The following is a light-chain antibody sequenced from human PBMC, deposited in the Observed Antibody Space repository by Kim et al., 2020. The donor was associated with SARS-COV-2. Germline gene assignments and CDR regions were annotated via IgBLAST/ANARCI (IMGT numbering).Light chain of an antibody. CDR1: SNNIGNQG. CDR3: SAWDSSLGAWV. Sequence: QAGLTQPPSVSKGLRQTATLTCTGNSNNIGNQGAVWLQHHQGHPPKLLSYRNNNRPSGISERLSASRSGNTASLTITGLQPEDGADYYCSAWDSSLGAWVFGGGTKLTVL. CDR2: RNN. V-gene: IGLV10-54*01. J-gene: IGLJ3*02.